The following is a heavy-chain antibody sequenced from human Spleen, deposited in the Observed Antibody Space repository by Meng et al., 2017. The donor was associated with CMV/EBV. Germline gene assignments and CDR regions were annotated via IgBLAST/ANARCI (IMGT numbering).Heavy chain of an antibody. CDR1: GYTFTGYY. D-gene: IGHD3-3*01. V-gene: IGHV1-2*02. Sequence: ASVKVSCKASGYTFTGYYMHWVRQAPGQGLEWMGWINPNSGGTNYAQKFQGRVTMTRDTSISTAYMELSRLRSDDTAVYYCARDGPYYDFWSGYLSYYYYGMDVWGQGTTVTVSS. J-gene: IGHJ6*02. CDR2: INPNSGGT. CDR3: ARDGPYYDFWSGYLSYYYYGMDV.